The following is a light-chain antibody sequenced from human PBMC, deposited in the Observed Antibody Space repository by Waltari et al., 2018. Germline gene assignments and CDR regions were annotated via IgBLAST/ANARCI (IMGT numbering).Light chain of an antibody. J-gene: IGKJ1*01. Sequence: DIQMTQSPSSLSASVGDRVTITCRASQNIRNNLNWYHQKPGKAPKLLIYAASTLQSGVPSRFSGSGSGTDFTLTISSLQPEDSATYYCQQLNSYPRGTFGQGTKVEIK. V-gene: IGKV1-39*01. CDR1: QNIRNN. CDR3: QQLNSYPRGT. CDR2: AAS.